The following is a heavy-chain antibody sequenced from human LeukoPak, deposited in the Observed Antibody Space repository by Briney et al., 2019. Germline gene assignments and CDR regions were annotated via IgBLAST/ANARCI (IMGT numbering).Heavy chain of an antibody. CDR2: INPNSGGT. D-gene: IGHD3-3*01. CDR3: ARINYDFPLYYMDV. CDR1: GYTFTGYY. V-gene: IGHV1-2*02. J-gene: IGHJ6*03. Sequence: ASVKVSCKASGYTFTGYYMHCVRQAPGQGLEWMGWINPNSGGTNYAQKFQGRVTMTRDTSISTAYMELSRLRSDDTAVYYCARINYDFPLYYMDVWGKGTTVTVSS.